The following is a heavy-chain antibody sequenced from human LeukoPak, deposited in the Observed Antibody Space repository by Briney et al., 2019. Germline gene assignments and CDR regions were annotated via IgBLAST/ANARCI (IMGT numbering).Heavy chain of an antibody. CDR2: IRYDGSNK. J-gene: IGHJ6*02. Sequence: GGSLRLSCAASGFTFSSYGMHWVRQAPGKGLEWVAFIRYDGSNKYYADPVKGRFTISRDNSKNTLYLQMNSLRAEDTAVYYCAKDRRSSSWLDSSYYYYYGMDVWGQGTTVTVSS. D-gene: IGHD6-13*01. V-gene: IGHV3-30*02. CDR3: AKDRRSSSWLDSSYYYYYGMDV. CDR1: GFTFSSYG.